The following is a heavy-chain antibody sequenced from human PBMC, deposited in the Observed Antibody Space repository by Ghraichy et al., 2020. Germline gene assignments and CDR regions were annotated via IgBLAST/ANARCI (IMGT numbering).Heavy chain of an antibody. D-gene: IGHD6-6*01. J-gene: IGHJ3*02. CDR1: GASISNYY. Sequence: SETLSLTCTVAGASISNYYWSWIRQTAGKVLEWIGRIWSSGSSNYSPSLESRVTMSVDPSKNQFSLKLNSVTAADAAVYFCAREGISGRPNVFDIWGQGTMVTVSS. CDR3: AREGISGRPNVFDI. CDR2: IWSSGSS. V-gene: IGHV4-4*07.